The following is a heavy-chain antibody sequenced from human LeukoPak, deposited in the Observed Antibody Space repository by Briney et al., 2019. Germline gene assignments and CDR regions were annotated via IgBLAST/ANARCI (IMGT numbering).Heavy chain of an antibody. D-gene: IGHD2-2*01. CDR1: GGSISSGSYY. CDR3: ARGSVVPAADFDY. Sequence: PSETLSLTCTVSGGSISSGSYYWSWIRQPAGKGLEWIGRIYTSGSTNYNPSLKSRVTISVDTSKNQFSLKLSSVTAADTAVYYCARGSVVPAADFDYWGQGTLVTVSS. V-gene: IGHV4-61*02. CDR2: IYTSGST. J-gene: IGHJ4*02.